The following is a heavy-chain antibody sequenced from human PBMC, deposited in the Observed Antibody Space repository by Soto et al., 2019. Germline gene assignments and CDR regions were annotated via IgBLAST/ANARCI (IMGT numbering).Heavy chain of an antibody. V-gene: IGHV3-30*18. D-gene: IGHD3-10*01. J-gene: IGHJ6*02. CDR3: AKGVVRGANYDYYGMDV. CDR1: GFTFSSYG. CDR2: ISYDGSNK. Sequence: GSLRLYCAASGFTFSSYGMHWVRQAPGKGLEWVAVISYDGSNKYYADSVKGRFTISRDNSKNTLYLQMNSLRAEDTAVYYCAKGVVRGANYDYYGMDVWGQGTTVTVSS.